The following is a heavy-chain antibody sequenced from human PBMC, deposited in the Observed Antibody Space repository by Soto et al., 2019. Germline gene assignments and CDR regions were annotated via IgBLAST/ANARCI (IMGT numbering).Heavy chain of an antibody. CDR2: ISGSGGST. D-gene: IGHD4-17*01. V-gene: IGHV3-23*01. CDR1: GFTFSNYA. CDR3: GQHRVGGDYFYYFYY. Sequence: EVQLLESGGGLVQPGVSLRLSCAASGFTFSNYAMSWVRQAPGKGLEWVSDISGSGGSTYYADSVKGRFTIARDNTKSALYRQTDSLPAKDTAVYYCGQHRVGGDYFYYFYYTGQGTLVTV. J-gene: IGHJ4*02.